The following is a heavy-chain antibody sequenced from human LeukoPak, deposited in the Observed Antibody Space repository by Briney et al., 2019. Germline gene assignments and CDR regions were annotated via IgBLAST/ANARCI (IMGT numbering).Heavy chain of an antibody. CDR3: ARDSAGNDY. Sequence: GSLRLSGAASGFTFSTYWMSWVRQAPGKGLEWVANIKQDGSEKYYVDSVKGRFTISRDNAKNSLYLQMNSLRAEDTAMYYCARDSAGNDYWGQGTLVTVSS. V-gene: IGHV3-7*01. CDR2: IKQDGSEK. D-gene: IGHD6-13*01. CDR1: GFTFSTYW. J-gene: IGHJ4*02.